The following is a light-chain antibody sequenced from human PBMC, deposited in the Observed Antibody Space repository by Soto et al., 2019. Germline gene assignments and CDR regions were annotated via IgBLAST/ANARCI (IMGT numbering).Light chain of an antibody. Sequence: FRQEPCIHHLHQGARATLSCRASQRVSNEFLAWCELKPGQAPRLLIYGASTRATDVPDRFSGSGSGADFTLSISRLVPSEFRVTYYQQYGSRPPRTFCQGSKVDVK. J-gene: IGKJ1*01. V-gene: IGKV3-20*01. CDR1: QRVSNEF. CDR2: GAS. CDR3: QQYGSRPPRT.